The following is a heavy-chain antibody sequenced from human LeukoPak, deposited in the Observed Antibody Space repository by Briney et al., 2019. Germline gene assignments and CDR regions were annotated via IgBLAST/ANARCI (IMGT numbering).Heavy chain of an antibody. Sequence: GGSLRLSCTASGFTFSDHAMHWVRQAPGKGLEWVGYIWYDGSFKYYGDSVKGRFTISRDISKNTLFLQMDSLRAEDTAVYYCAKDGQQLAPYSLDYWGQGTLVTVSS. V-gene: IGHV3-30*02. CDR2: IWYDGSFK. J-gene: IGHJ4*02. CDR3: AKDGQQLAPYSLDY. D-gene: IGHD6-13*01. CDR1: GFTFSDHA.